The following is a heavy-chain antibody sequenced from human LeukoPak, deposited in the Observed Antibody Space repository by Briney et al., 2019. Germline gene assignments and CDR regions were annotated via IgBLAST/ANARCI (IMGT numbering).Heavy chain of an antibody. V-gene: IGHV4-59*01. Sequence: SETLSLTCTVSGGSINSYYWTWIRQPPGKGRAGIGYICHSGSTNYNPSRKSRVTIALVTSKNHFSLKLTSVTAADPAIYYCARVGGMTTNNNAAFDIWGQGTMVTVSS. CDR3: ARVGGMTTNNNAAFDI. D-gene: IGHD5-24*01. CDR2: ICHSGST. J-gene: IGHJ3*02. CDR1: GGSINSYY.